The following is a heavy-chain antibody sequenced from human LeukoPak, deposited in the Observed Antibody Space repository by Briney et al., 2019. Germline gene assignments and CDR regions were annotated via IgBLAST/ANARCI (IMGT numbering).Heavy chain of an antibody. V-gene: IGHV3-30*04. J-gene: IGHJ4*02. CDR1: GFTFSSYA. Sequence: GGSLRFYCAASGFTFSSYAMDWVRQAPGKGLEWVAFISNDGTNKYYADSVKGRFTISRDNSKSTLYLQMNSLRAEDTAVYYCGRDQGGSIGWYGDYWGQGTLVTVSS. D-gene: IGHD6-19*01. CDR3: GRDQGGSIGWYGDY. CDR2: ISNDGTNK.